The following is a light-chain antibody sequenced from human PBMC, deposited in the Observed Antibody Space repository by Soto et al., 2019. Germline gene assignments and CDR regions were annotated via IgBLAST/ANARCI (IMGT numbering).Light chain of an antibody. V-gene: IGKV3-11*01. J-gene: IGKJ5*01. CDR1: QSVSSN. CDR3: QRGDT. CDR2: YAS. Sequence: EIVLTQTPAHLSLSPGEKTTLPSRASQSVSSNLAWYQQKPGQAPRLLIYYASNRATGIPARFSGSGSGTDFTLTISRLEPEDFAVYYCQRGDTFGQGTRLEIK.